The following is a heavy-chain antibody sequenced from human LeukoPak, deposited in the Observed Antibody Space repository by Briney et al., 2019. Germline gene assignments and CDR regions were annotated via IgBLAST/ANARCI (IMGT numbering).Heavy chain of an antibody. V-gene: IGHV3-74*01. D-gene: IGHD6-13*01. CDR1: GFTFSSYW. Sequence: GGSLRLSCAASGFTFSSYWMHWVRQAPGKGLVWVSRINSDGSSTSYADSVKGRFTIPRDNAKNTLYLQMNSLRAEDTAVYYCARGGSSSWNNWFDPWGQGTLVTVSS. J-gene: IGHJ5*02. CDR2: INSDGSST. CDR3: ARGGSSSWNNWFDP.